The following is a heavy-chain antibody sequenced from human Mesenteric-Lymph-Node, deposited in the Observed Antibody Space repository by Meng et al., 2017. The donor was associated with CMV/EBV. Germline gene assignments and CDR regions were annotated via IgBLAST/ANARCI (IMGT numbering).Heavy chain of an antibody. D-gene: IGHD1-26*01. CDR2: IYYSGST. Sequence: SETLSLTCTVSGGFISSSSYYWGWIRQPPGKGLEWIGRIYYSGSTYYKSSLKSRVTISLDTSKNQFSLKLTSVTAADTAVYYCARVSYSGSAYWYFDLWGRGTLVTVSS. J-gene: IGHJ2*01. CDR3: ARVSYSGSAYWYFDL. CDR1: GGFISSSSYY. V-gene: IGHV4-39*07.